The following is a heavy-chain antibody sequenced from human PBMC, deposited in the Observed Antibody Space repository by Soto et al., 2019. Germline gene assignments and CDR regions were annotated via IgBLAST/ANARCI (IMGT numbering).Heavy chain of an antibody. Sequence: GGSLRLSCAASGFIFSNYAMYWVRQAPGKGLEYVSSIDSDGHSTYYGDSVKGRFTISRDNSRNRLYLQMGSLRADDMAVYYCVRDMLRSDDAFDIWGQGTMVTVSS. V-gene: IGHV3-64*02. CDR3: VRDMLRSDDAFDI. CDR2: IDSDGHST. CDR1: GFIFSNYA. D-gene: IGHD2-15*01. J-gene: IGHJ3*02.